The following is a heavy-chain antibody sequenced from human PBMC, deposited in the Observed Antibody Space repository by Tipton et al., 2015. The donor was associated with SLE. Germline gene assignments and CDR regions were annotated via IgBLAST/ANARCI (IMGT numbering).Heavy chain of an antibody. CDR1: GFTFSSYG. CDR3: AKGLQLWLPDYFDY. Sequence: RSLRLSCAASGFTFSSYGMHWVRQAPGKGLEWVAVIWYDGSNKYYADSVKGRFTISRDNSKNTLYLQMNSLRAEDTAVYYCAKGLQLWLPDYFDYWGQGTLVTVSS. V-gene: IGHV3-33*06. J-gene: IGHJ4*02. D-gene: IGHD5-18*01. CDR2: IWYDGSNK.